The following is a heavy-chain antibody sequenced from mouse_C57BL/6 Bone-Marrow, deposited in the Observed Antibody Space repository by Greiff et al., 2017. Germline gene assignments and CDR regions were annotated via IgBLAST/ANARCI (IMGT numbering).Heavy chain of an antibody. J-gene: IGHJ3*01. CDR2: INPGSGGT. Sequence: QVQLQQSGAELVRPGTSVKVSCKASGYAFTNYLIEWVKQRPGQGLEWIGVINPGSGGTNYNEEFKGKATLTADKSSSTAYMQLSSLTSEDSAVYFCAREGFYYGSSYVEFAYWGQGTLVTVSA. CDR1: GYAFTNYL. V-gene: IGHV1-54*01. CDR3: AREGFYYGSSYVEFAY. D-gene: IGHD1-1*01.